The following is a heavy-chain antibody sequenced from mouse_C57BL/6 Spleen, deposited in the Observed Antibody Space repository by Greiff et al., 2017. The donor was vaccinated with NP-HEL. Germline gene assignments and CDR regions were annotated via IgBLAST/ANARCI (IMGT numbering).Heavy chain of an antibody. J-gene: IGHJ3*01. CDR1: GFNIKDDY. CDR2: IDPENGDT. V-gene: IGHV14-4*01. Sequence: EVQLQQSGAELVRPGASVKLSCTASGFNIKDDYMHWVKQRPEQGLEWIGWIDPENGDTEYAAKFQGKATITADPSSNTAYLQLSSLTSEDTAVYYCTTMVTSYWGQGTLVTVSA. D-gene: IGHD2-3*01. CDR3: TTMVTSY.